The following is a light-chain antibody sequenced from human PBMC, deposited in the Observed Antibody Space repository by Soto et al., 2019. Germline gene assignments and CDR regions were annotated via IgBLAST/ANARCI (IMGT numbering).Light chain of an antibody. J-gene: IGKJ4*01. CDR2: DAS. CDR3: QKYNSYSLII. Sequence: DIQMTQSPSTLSASEGDRVTITCRASQSISSWLAWYQQKPGKAPNLLIYDASTLESGVPSRFSGSGSGTEFTLTISSLQPDNFATYYSQKYNSYSLIIFGGGTKVDIK. CDR1: QSISSW. V-gene: IGKV1-5*01.